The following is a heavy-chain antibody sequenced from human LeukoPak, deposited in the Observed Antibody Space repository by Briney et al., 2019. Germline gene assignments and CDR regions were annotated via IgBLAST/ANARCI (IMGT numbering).Heavy chain of an antibody. CDR3: ARSPAAGSDC. D-gene: IGHD6-13*01. CDR2: INPKSGGT. J-gene: IGHJ4*02. Sequence: ASVKVSCKASGYTFTGYYIHWVRQAPGQGLEWMGWINPKSGGTNFAQKFQGRVTMTSDTSINTAYMELSRLTSDDTAVYYCARSPAAGSDCWGQGTLVTVSS. CDR1: GYTFTGYY. V-gene: IGHV1-2*02.